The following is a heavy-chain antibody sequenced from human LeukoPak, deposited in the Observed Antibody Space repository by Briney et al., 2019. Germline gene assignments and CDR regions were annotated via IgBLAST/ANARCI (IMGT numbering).Heavy chain of an antibody. V-gene: IGHV5-51*01. D-gene: IGHD6-19*01. CDR1: GYSFTSYW. CDR3: ARLSGSSGWYGWYFDY. CDR2: IYPGDSDT. Sequence: GESLKISCKGSGYSFTSYWIGWVCQMPGKGLEWMGIIYPGDSDTRYSPSFQGQVTISADKSISTAYLQWSSLKASDTAMYYCARLSGSSGWYGWYFDYWGQGTLVTVSS. J-gene: IGHJ4*02.